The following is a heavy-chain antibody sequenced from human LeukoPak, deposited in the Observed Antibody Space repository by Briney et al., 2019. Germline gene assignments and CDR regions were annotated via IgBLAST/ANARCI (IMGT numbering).Heavy chain of an antibody. CDR1: GGSISSSSYY. CDR2: IYYSGGT. D-gene: IGHD6-19*01. Sequence: KPSETLSLTCTVSGGSISSSSYYWGWIRQPPGKGLEWIGTIYYSGGTYDNPSLDSRVTISVDTSKNQFSLRLSSVTAADTAVYYCARHAYRSGWLDFWGQGTLVTVSS. V-gene: IGHV4-39*01. J-gene: IGHJ4*02. CDR3: ARHAYRSGWLDF.